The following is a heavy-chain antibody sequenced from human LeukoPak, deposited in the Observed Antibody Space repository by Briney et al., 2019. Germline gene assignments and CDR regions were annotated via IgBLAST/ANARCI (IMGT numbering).Heavy chain of an antibody. CDR1: GFTFSDAW. CDR2: IKSKSDGGTI. Sequence: PGGSLRLSCVGSGFTFSDAWMSWVRQAPGKGLEWVGRIKSKSDGGTIDYAAPEKGRFTISRDDSRNTLYLQMNSLKTEDTAVYYCTTRRQDGWWGQGTLVTVS. J-gene: IGHJ4*02. D-gene: IGHD2-15*01. V-gene: IGHV3-15*01. CDR3: TTRRQDGW.